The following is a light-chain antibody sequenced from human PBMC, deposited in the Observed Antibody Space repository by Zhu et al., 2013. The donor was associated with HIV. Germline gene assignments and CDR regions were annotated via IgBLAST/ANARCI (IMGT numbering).Light chain of an antibody. CDR1: ESNVGDNR. CDR2: DND. J-gene: IGLJ1*01. CDR3: AAWDDALNSLL. Sequence: QSFLTQPPSASGIPGQRITMSCSGGESNVGDNRVFWYKHVAGTAPKVLIYDNDQRPWGIPDRFSASKSGTSAFLAISGLRSEDEADYYCAAWDDALNSLLFGRGTTVTVL. V-gene: IGLV1-47*01.